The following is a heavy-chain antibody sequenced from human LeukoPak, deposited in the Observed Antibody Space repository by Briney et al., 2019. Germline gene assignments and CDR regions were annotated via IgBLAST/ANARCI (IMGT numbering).Heavy chain of an antibody. CDR1: GGSINSGSYF. J-gene: IGHJ4*02. CDR2: IYTSGST. V-gene: IGHV4-61*02. CDR3: ARVIDCYDY. Sequence: SETLSLTCTVSGGSINSGSYFWSWIRQPAGKGLEWIGRIYTSGSTNYNPSFKSRVTISIDTSKNQFSLKLSSVTAADTAVYYCARVIDCYDYWGQGTLVTVSS. D-gene: IGHD2-21*02.